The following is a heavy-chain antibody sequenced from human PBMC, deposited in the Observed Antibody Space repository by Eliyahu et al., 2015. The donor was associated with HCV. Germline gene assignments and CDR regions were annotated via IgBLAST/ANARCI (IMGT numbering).Heavy chain of an antibody. CDR1: GGSITTYY. D-gene: IGHD6-19*01. Sequence: QVQLQESGPGLVKPSETLSLTCTVSGGSITTYYWSWIRQPPGKGLEWIGYIHYSGSTNYNPSLESRVTISVDTSKNQFSLNLTSVTAADTAVYYCASGGGGIAVAGTGGWFDPWGQGTLVTVSS. V-gene: IGHV4-59*01. CDR2: IHYSGST. CDR3: ASGGGGIAVAGTGGWFDP. J-gene: IGHJ5*02.